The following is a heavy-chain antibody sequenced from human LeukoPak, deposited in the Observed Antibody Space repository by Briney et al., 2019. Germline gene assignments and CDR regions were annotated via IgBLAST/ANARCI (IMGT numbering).Heavy chain of an antibody. D-gene: IGHD2-15*01. CDR2: MYPNSGNT. J-gene: IGHJ4*02. V-gene: IGHV1-8*01. CDR1: GYTFTSYD. CDR3: AKNSEDLGY. Sequence: AASVRVSCKASGYTFTSYDINWVRQAPGQGLEWVGGMYPNSGNTGYAQKFQGRVTMTRNTSINTAYMELNSLRSEDTAVYYCAKNSEDLGYWGQGTLVTVSS.